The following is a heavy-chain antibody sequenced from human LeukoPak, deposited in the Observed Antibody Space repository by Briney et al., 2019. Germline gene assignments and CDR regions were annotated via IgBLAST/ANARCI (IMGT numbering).Heavy chain of an antibody. CDR1: GFTVSSNS. CDR3: ARFTRPRSSFNWFDP. V-gene: IGHV3-48*01. Sequence: GGSLRLSCTVSGFTVSSNSMSWVRQAPGKGLEWVSYISSSSSTIYYADSVKGRFTISRDNAKNSLYLQMNSLRAEDTAVYYCARFTRPRSSFNWFDPWGQGTLVTVSS. J-gene: IGHJ5*02. CDR2: ISSSSSTI.